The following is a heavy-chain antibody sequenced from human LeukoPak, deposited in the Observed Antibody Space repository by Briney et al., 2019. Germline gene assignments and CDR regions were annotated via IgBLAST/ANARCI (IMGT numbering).Heavy chain of an antibody. J-gene: IGHJ4*02. CDR2: IYSGGGT. V-gene: IGHV3-66*01. Sequence: GGSLRLSCAASRITVSANYMSWVRQAPGNGPEWVSGIYSGGGTYYADPVKGRFTISRDNSKNTLYLQMNSLRADDTAVYYCARGGNLYSYGLDYWGQGTLVTVSS. CDR3: ARGGNLYSYGLDY. D-gene: IGHD5-18*01. CDR1: RITVSANY.